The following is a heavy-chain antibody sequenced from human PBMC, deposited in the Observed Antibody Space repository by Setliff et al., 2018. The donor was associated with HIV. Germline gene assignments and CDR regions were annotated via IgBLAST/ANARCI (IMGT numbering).Heavy chain of an antibody. Sequence: ASVKVSCKASGYTFTGYYMHWVRQAPGQGLEWMGWINPNSDGTNYAQKFQGRVTMTRDTSISTAYMELSGLRSDDTAVYYCARDRYYDSSGYYWFDAFDIWGQGTMVTVSS. CDR2: INPNSDGT. CDR3: ARDRYYDSSGYYWFDAFDI. J-gene: IGHJ3*02. CDR1: GYTFTGYY. D-gene: IGHD3-22*01. V-gene: IGHV1-2*02.